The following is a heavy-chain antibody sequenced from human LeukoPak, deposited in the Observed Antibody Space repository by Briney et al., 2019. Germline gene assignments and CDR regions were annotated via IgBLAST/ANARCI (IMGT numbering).Heavy chain of an antibody. V-gene: IGHV3-30-3*01. CDR1: GSTFSSYA. Sequence: GRSLRLSCAASGSTFSSYAMHWVRQAPGKGLEWVAVISYDGSNKYYADSVKGRFTISRDNSKNTLYLQMNSLRAEDTAVYYCARDSSAAGTLDYWGQGTLVTVSS. D-gene: IGHD6-13*01. CDR2: ISYDGSNK. CDR3: ARDSSAAGTLDY. J-gene: IGHJ4*02.